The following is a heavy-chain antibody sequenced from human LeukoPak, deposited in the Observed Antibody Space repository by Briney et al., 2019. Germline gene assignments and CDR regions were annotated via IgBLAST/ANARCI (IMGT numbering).Heavy chain of an antibody. CDR3: AREGVAGTYGMDV. CDR1: GFTFSTYT. Sequence: GGSLRLSCAASGFTFSTYTMNWARQAPGKGLEWVSSVSSSYSYIFYADSLKGRFTISRDNAKNSLYLQMNSLRAEDTAVYYCAREGVAGTYGMDVWGQGTTVTVSS. V-gene: IGHV3-21*01. CDR2: VSSSYSYI. D-gene: IGHD6-19*01. J-gene: IGHJ6*02.